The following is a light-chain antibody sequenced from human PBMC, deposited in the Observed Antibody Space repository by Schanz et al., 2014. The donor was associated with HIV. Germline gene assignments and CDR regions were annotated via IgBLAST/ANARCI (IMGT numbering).Light chain of an antibody. J-gene: IGKJ1*01. CDR2: GAS. V-gene: IGKV3-15*01. CDR3: QHYNNWPPWT. Sequence: EIVLTQSPATLSVSPGERATLSCRASQSVSSNLAWYQQKPGQAPRLLIYGASTRATGVPARFSGSGSGTDFTLTISRLQSEDFALYYCQHYNNWPPWTFGQGTKVEIK. CDR1: QSVSSN.